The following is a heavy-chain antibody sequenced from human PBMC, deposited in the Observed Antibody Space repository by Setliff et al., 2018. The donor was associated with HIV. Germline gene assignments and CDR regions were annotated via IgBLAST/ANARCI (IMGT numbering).Heavy chain of an antibody. CDR3: ANLAYCRGACYSTGASDI. CDR2: IIPIFGTS. Sequence: SVKVSCKASGGTFSSYAISWVRQAPGQGLEWMGGIIPIFGTSNNAQKFQGRFTITADDSTSTAYMGLSSLRSEDTAVYYCANLAYCRGACYSTGASDIWGQGTMVTVSS. CDR1: GGTFSSYA. V-gene: IGHV1-69*13. D-gene: IGHD2-21*01. J-gene: IGHJ3*02.